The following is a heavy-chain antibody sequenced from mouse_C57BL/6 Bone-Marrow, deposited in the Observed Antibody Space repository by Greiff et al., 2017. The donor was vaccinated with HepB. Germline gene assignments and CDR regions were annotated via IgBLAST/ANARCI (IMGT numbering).Heavy chain of an antibody. CDR1: EYEFPSHD. J-gene: IGHJ3*01. CDR2: INSDGGST. CDR3: ARLYSNGGFAY. V-gene: IGHV5-2*01. D-gene: IGHD2-5*01. Sequence: DVKLVESGGGLVQPGESLKLSCESTEYEFPSHDMSWVRKTPEKRLELVAAINSDGGSTYYPDTMERRFIISRDNNKKTLYLQMSSLGSEDTALYDCARLYSNGGFAYWGQGTLVTVSA.